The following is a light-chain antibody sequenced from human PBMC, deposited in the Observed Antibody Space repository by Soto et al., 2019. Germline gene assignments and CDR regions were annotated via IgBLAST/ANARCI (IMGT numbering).Light chain of an antibody. Sequence: DVHMKNSPSALSSSVGDRVTITCRASPSISSWVAWYQQKPRKAPKLLIYKASTLKSGVPSRFSGSGSGTEFTLTISILQPDDVATYYCQPYNSYSEAFGLGAMV. CDR2: KAS. J-gene: IGKJ1*01. CDR3: QPYNSYSEA. V-gene: IGKV1-5*03. CDR1: PSISSW.